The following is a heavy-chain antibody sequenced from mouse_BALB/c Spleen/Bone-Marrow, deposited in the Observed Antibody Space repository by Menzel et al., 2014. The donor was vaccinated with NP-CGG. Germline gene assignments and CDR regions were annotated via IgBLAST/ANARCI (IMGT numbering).Heavy chain of an antibody. V-gene: IGHV14-3*02. CDR3: AGGWLPSYAMDY. Sequence: VQLQQSGAELVKPGASVKLSCTASGFNIKVTYMHWVKQRPEQGLEWIGRIDPANGNTKYDPKFQGKATITADTSSNTAYLQLSSLTSEDTAVYYCAGGWLPSYAMDYWGQGTSVTVSS. CDR1: GFNIKVTY. CDR2: IDPANGNT. J-gene: IGHJ4*01. D-gene: IGHD2-2*01.